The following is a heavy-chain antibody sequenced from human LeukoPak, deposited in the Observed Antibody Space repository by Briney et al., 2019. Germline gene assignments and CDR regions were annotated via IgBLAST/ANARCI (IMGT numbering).Heavy chain of an antibody. J-gene: IGHJ4*02. Sequence: PSETLSLTCTVSGGSVSSYYWSWIRQPPGKGLEWIGYIYHSGSTNYNPSLKSRVTISVDTSKNQFSLKLSSVTAADTAVYYCARHGSTYCSSTSCYGGGFDYWGQGALVTVSS. V-gene: IGHV4-59*08. CDR1: GGSVSSYY. CDR2: IYHSGST. D-gene: IGHD2-2*01. CDR3: ARHGSTYCSSTSCYGGGFDY.